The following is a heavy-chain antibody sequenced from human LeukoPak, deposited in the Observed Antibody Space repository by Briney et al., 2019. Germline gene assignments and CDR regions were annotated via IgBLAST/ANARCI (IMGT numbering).Heavy chain of an antibody. CDR3: ARVSSSGHYGSGTYYTLRYFFDN. V-gene: IGHV1-69*13. J-gene: IGHJ4*02. D-gene: IGHD3-10*01. CDR1: GGTFSSYA. Sequence: GASVKVSCKASGGTFSSYAISWVRQAPGQGLEWMGGIIPIFGTANYAQKFQGRVTITADESTSTAYMELSSLRSEDTAVYYCARVSSSGHYGSGTYYTLRYFFDNWGQGTLVTVSS. CDR2: IIPIFGTA.